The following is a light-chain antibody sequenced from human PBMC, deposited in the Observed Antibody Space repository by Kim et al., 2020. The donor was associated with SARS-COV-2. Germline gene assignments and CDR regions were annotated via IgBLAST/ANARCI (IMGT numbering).Light chain of an antibody. J-gene: IGLJ2*01. V-gene: IGLV1-40*01. CDR2: GNS. CDR3: QSYDSSLSGV. Sequence: GQSVTNSCTGSSSNIGAGYDVHWYQQLPGTAPKLLIYGNSNRPSGVPDRFSGSKSGTSASLAITGLQAEDEADYYCQSYDSSLSGVFGGGTQLTVL. CDR1: SSNIGAGYD.